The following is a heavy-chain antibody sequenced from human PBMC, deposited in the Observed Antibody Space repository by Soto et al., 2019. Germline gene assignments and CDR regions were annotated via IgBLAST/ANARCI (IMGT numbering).Heavy chain of an antibody. J-gene: IGHJ6*02. CDR2: IIPIFGTA. V-gene: IGHV1-69*12. CDR3: ARMGDTAMGRYYYGMDV. D-gene: IGHD5-18*01. CDR1: GGTFSSYA. Sequence: QVQLVQSGAEVKKHGSSVKVSCKASGGTFSSYAISWVRQAPGQGLEWMGGIIPIFGTANYAQKFQGRVTITADESTSTAYMEPSSLRSEDTAVYYCARMGDTAMGRYYYGMDVWGQGTTVTVSS.